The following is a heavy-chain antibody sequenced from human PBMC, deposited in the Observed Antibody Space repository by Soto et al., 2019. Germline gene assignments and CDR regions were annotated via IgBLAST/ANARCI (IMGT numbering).Heavy chain of an antibody. CDR2: ISGSGGST. D-gene: IGHD3-3*01. J-gene: IGHJ6*02. V-gene: IGHV3-23*01. CDR1: GFTFSSYA. CDR3: AKGAIGFTIFGVVRREEYYYYGMDV. Sequence: GGSLRLSCAASGFTFSSYAMSWVRQAPGKGLEWVSAISGSGGSTYYADSVKGRFTISRDNSKNRLYLQMNSLRAEDTAVYYCAKGAIGFTIFGVVRREEYYYYGMDVWGQGTTVTVSS.